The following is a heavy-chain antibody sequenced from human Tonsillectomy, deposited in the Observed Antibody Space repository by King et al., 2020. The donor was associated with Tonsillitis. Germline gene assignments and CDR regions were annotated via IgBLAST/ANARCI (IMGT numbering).Heavy chain of an antibody. Sequence: VQLQESGPGLVKPSETPSLTCTVSGGSISNYYWSWIRQPPGKGLEWIGYIYYSGSTNYNPSLKSRVTISLDTSKNQFSLKLSSVTAADTAVYYCARGGTGSSCLYHYSYFDLWGRGTLVTVSS. CDR1: GGSISNYY. J-gene: IGHJ2*01. D-gene: IGHD2-2*01. V-gene: IGHV4-59*01. CDR2: IYYSGST. CDR3: ARGGTGSSCLYHYSYFDL.